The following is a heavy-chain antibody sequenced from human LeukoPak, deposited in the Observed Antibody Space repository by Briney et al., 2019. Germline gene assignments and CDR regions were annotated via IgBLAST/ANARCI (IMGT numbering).Heavy chain of an antibody. J-gene: IGHJ4*02. Sequence: GGSLRLSCAASGFSFSTYGMHWVRQAPGKGLEWVALIWNAGTNTYYADSVKGRFTISRDNSKNTLYLQMNSLRAEDTAVYYCAGDTPPGGNYYFDYWGQGTLVIVSS. D-gene: IGHD3-16*01. CDR1: GFSFSTYG. CDR3: AGDTPPGGNYYFDY. V-gene: IGHV3-33*01. CDR2: IWNAGTNT.